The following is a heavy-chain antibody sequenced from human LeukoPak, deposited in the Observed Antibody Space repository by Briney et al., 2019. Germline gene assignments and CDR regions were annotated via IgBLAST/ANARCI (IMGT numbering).Heavy chain of an antibody. CDR1: GFTFSSYA. D-gene: IGHD3-22*01. CDR2: ISGSGGST. CDR3: AKDQDPHYYDSSGYPDY. J-gene: IGHJ4*02. V-gene: IGHV3-23*01. Sequence: QTGGSLRLSCAASGFTFSSYAMSWVRPAPGKGLEWVSAISGSGGSTYYADSVKGRFTISRDNSKNTLYLQMNSLRAEDTAVYYCAKDQDPHYYDSSGYPDYWGQGTLVTVSS.